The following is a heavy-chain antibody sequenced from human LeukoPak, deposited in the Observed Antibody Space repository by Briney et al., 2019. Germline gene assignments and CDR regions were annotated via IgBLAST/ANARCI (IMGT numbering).Heavy chain of an antibody. CDR2: ISSSSSYI. D-gene: IGHD4-23*01. CDR3: ATRWDYGGNYGMDV. J-gene: IGHJ6*02. Sequence: GGSLRLSCAASGFTFSSYSMNWVRQAPGKGLEWVSSISSSSSYIYYADSVKGRFTISRDNAKNSLYLQMNSLRAEDTAVYYCATRWDYGGNYGMDVWGQGTTVTVSS. CDR1: GFTFSSYS. V-gene: IGHV3-21*01.